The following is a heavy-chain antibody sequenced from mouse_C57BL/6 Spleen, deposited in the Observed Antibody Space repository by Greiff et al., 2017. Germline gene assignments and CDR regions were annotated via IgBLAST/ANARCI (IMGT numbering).Heavy chain of an antibody. J-gene: IGHJ2*01. CDR2: ISGGGGNT. Sequence: EVKLMESGGGLVKPGGSLKLSCAASGFTFSSYTMSWVRQTPEKRLEWVATISGGGGNTYYPDSVKGRFTISRDNAKNTLYLQMSSLRSEDTALYYCARRDGNFLFDYWGQGTTLTVSS. V-gene: IGHV5-9*01. D-gene: IGHD2-1*01. CDR3: ARRDGNFLFDY. CDR1: GFTFSSYT.